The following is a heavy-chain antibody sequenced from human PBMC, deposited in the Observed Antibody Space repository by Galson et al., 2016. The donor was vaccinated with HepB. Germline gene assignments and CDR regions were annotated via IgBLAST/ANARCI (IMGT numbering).Heavy chain of an antibody. D-gene: IGHD1-14*01. CDR2: TYYSSRWNN. Sequence: CAISGDSVSRNGVAWNWIRQSPSRGLEWLGRTYYSSRWNNDYSASVKSRITINLDTPNNLFSLQLGSVTPEDTAVYYCARGRNSAFDSWGQGTLVTVSS. J-gene: IGHJ4*02. V-gene: IGHV6-1*01. CDR3: ARGRNSAFDS. CDR1: GDSVSRNGVA.